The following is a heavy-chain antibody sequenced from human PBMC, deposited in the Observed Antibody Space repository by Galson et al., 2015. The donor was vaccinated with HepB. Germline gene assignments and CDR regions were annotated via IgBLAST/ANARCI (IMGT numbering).Heavy chain of an antibody. CDR3: ARDRQQLDPYYYYGMDV. J-gene: IGHJ6*02. D-gene: IGHD6-13*01. CDR2: IWYDGSNK. Sequence: SLRLSCAASGFTFSSYGMHWVRQAPGKGLEWVAVIWYDGSNKYYADSVKGRFTISRDNSKNTLYLQMNSLRAEDTAVYYCARDRQQLDPYYYYGMDVWGQGTTVTVSS. CDR1: GFTFSSYG. V-gene: IGHV3-33*01.